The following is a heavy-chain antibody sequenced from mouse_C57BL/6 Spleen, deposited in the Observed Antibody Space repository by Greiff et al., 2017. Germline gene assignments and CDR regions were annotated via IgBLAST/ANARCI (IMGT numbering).Heavy chain of an antibody. Sequence: QVQLQQPGAELVKPGASVKLSCKASGYTFTSYWMHWVKQRPGQGLEWIGMIHPNSGSTNYNEKFKSKDTLTVDKSSSTAYMQLSSLTSEDSAVYYCARDLTTVVATGAMDYWGQGTSVTVSS. CDR2: IHPNSGST. V-gene: IGHV1-64*01. CDR1: GYTFTSYW. CDR3: ARDLTTVVATGAMDY. J-gene: IGHJ4*01. D-gene: IGHD1-1*01.